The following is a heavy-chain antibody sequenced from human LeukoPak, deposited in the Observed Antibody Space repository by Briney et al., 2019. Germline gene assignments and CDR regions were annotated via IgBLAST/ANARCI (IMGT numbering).Heavy chain of an antibody. J-gene: IGHJ3*02. V-gene: IGHV3-48*03. CDR1: GFTFSSYE. CDR3: ARVGATHDAFDI. D-gene: IGHD1-26*01. CDR2: ISSSGSTI. Sequence: GGSLRLSCAASGFTFSSYEMNWVRQAPGKGLEWVSYISSSGSTIYYADSVKGRFTISRDNAKNSLYLQMNSLRAEDTAVYYCARVGATHDAFDIWGQGTMVTVSS.